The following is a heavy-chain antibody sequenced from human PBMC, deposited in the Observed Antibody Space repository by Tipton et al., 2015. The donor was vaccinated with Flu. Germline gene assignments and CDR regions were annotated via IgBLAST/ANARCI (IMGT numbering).Heavy chain of an antibody. D-gene: IGHD2-21*01. V-gene: IGHV3-11*01. CDR2: ISGSGDTT. Sequence: SLRLSCAASGSSFTAYYMSWFRQAPGKGLEWVAYISGSGDTTHYADSVRGRFTISRDNAKNSLSLQMDSLRGEDTAFYYCASSCGSPGWGQGSLVTVSS. CDR1: GSSFTAYY. CDR3: ASSCGSPG. J-gene: IGHJ4*02.